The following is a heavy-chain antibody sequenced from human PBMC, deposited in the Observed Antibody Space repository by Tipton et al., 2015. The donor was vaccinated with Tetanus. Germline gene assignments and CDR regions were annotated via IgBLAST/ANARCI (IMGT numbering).Heavy chain of an antibody. D-gene: IGHD7-27*01. CDR2: IYSDGST. CDR3: ARGLGVDY. CDR1: GFTVSSYR. Sequence: SLRLSCAASGFTVSSYRMTWVRQAPGKGLEWVSVIYSDGSTYYADSVKGRFTISRDNLKNTLSLQMNSLRAEDTAVYYCARGLGVDYWGQGTLVTVSS. V-gene: IGHV3-53*01. J-gene: IGHJ4*02.